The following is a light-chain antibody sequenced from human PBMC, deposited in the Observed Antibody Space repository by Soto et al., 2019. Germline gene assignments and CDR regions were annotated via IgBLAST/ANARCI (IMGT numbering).Light chain of an antibody. J-gene: IGKJ1*01. CDR2: GAS. Sequence: EIVLTQSPGTLSLSPGDRATLSCRASQSVSSSYSAWYQQKPGQAPRLLIYGASSRATGIPDRFSGSGSGTDFTLTISRLEPEDFAVYYCQQYGSSRTFGQGTKVDIK. V-gene: IGKV3-20*01. CDR1: QSVSSSY. CDR3: QQYGSSRT.